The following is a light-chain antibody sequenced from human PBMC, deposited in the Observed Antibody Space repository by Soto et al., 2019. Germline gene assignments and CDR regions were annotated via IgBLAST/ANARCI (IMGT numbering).Light chain of an antibody. V-gene: IGKV3-20*01. CDR1: QTVSSNY. CDR3: QQYGRSLYT. CDR2: GAS. Sequence: EIVLTQSPGTLSLSPGERATLSCRASQTVSSNYLAWYQQKPGQAPRLLISGASTRAPGISDRFSGSGSGTDFTLTISRLEPEDFAVYYCQQYGRSLYTFGQGTNLEI. J-gene: IGKJ2*01.